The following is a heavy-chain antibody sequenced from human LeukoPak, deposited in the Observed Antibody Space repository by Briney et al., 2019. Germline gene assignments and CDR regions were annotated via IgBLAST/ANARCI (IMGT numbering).Heavy chain of an antibody. Sequence: PSETLSLTCTVSGDSISSGDYHWRWVRQPPGKGLEWSGYIYYSGSTYYHPSRKSRVTISVDTAKNQFSMKLSSVTAADTAVYYCARSEWGFGAHRRNWFDPRGQGTLGTVSS. CDR3: ARSEWGFGAHRRNWFDP. V-gene: IGHV4-30-4*01. D-gene: IGHD3-10*01. J-gene: IGHJ5*02. CDR1: GDSISSGDYH. CDR2: IYYSGST.